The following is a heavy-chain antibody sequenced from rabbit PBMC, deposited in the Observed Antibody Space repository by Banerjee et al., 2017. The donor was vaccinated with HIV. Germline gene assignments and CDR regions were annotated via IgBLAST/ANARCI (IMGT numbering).Heavy chain of an antibody. J-gene: IGHJ3*01. CDR2: IGAGSGTT. V-gene: IGHV1S45*01. CDR1: GFSFSSGYW. D-gene: IGHD6-1*01. CDR3: ASTLGYGYASFGL. Sequence: QEQLVESGGGLVQPGASLTLTCTASGFSFSSGYWICWVRQAPGKGLEWIGCIGAGSGTTYYATWAKGRFTISKTSSTTVTLQMTSLTAADTATYFCASTLGYGYASFGLWGQGTLVTVS.